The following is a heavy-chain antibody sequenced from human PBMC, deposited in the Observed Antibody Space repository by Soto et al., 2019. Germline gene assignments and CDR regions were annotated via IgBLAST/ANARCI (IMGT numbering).Heavy chain of an antibody. D-gene: IGHD1-26*01. J-gene: IGHJ4*02. CDR1: GGSISSGGYY. V-gene: IGHV4-31*03. Sequence: SETLSLTCTVSGGSISSGGYYWSWIRQHPGKGLEWIGYIYYSGNTYYNPSLKSRVTISVDTSKNQFSLKLSSVTAADTAVYYCARDDGGSYYFDYWGQGTLVTVSS. CDR3: ARDDGGSYYFDY. CDR2: IYYSGNT.